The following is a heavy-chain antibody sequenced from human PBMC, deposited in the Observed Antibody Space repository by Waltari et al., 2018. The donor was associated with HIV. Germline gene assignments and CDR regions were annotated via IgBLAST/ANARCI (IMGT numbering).Heavy chain of an antibody. CDR3: ASIAYCGGDCYPRGMDV. V-gene: IGHV3-66*01. J-gene: IGHJ6*02. D-gene: IGHD2-21*02. CDR2: IYSGGST. CDR1: VFTVSSNY. Sequence: EVQLVESGGGLVQPGGSLRLSCAASVFTVSSNYMSLVRQAPGKGLEWVSVIYSGGSTYYADSVKGRFTISRDNSKNTLYLQMNSLRAEDTAVYYCASIAYCGGDCYPRGMDVWGQGTTVTVSS.